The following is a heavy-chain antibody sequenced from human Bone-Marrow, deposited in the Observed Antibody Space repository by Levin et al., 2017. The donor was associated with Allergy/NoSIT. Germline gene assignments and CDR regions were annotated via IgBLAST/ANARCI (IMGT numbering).Heavy chain of an antibody. D-gene: IGHD1-7*01. CDR1: QFILDDHG. Sequence: GGSLRLSCVASQFILDDHGMSWVRQAPGKGLEWVSGITWNGGTTGYADSVKGRFTISRDNANNTLYLQMNSLRAEDTALYHCARVGNYAVIADAFDLWGQGTMVTVSS. V-gene: IGHV3-20*01. J-gene: IGHJ3*01. CDR3: ARVGNYAVIADAFDL. CDR2: ITWNGGTT.